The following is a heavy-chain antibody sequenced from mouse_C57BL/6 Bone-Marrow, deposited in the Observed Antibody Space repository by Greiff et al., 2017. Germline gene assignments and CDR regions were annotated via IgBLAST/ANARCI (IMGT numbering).Heavy chain of an antibody. CDR2: ISSGSSTI. Sequence: EVQVVESGGGLVKPGGSLKLSCAASGFTFSDYGMHWVRQAPEKGLEWVAYISSGSSTIYYADTVKGRFTISRDNAKNTLFLQMTSLRSEDAAMYYCTRGDYGSCFDYWGQGTTLTVSS. CDR3: TRGDYGSCFDY. CDR1: GFTFSDYG. J-gene: IGHJ2*01. D-gene: IGHD1-1*01. V-gene: IGHV5-17*01.